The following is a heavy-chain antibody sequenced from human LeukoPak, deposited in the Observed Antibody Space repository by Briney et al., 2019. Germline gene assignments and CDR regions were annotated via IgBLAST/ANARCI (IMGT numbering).Heavy chain of an antibody. J-gene: IGHJ6*02. D-gene: IGHD2-15*01. V-gene: IGHV1-69*13. CDR3: ARRYCSGGSCYSDYYYYYGMDV. CDR2: IIPIFGTA. CDR1: GGTFSSYA. Sequence: SVKVSCKASGGTFSSYAISWVRQAPGQGLEWMGGIIPIFGTASYAQKFQGRVTITADESTSTAYMELSSLRSEDTAVYYCARRYCSGGSCYSDYYYYYGMDVWGQGTTVIVSS.